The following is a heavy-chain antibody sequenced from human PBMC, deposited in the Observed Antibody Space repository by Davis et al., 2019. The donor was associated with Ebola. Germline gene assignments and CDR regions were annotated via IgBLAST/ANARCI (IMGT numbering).Heavy chain of an antibody. J-gene: IGHJ4*02. D-gene: IGHD3-10*01. CDR1: GFTFSSYG. V-gene: IGHV3-33*01. Sequence: PGGSLRLSCAASGFTFSSYGMHWVRQAPGKGLEWVAVIWYDGSNKYYADSVKGRFTISRDNSKNTLYLQMNSLRAEDTAVYYCAREGYYYGSGSYPLDYWGQGTLVTVSS. CDR2: IWYDGSNK. CDR3: AREGYYYGSGSYPLDY.